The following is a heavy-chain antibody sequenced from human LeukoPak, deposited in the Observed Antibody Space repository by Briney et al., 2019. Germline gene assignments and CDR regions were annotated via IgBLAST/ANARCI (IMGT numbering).Heavy chain of an antibody. Sequence: SETLSLTCTVSGGSISSFYGSWIRQPPGKELGGFGYIYYSGSTNYNPSLKSRVTISVDTSKNQFSLKLSSVTAADTAVYYCARSLGIAVAGTDYWGQGTLVTVSS. CDR3: ARSLGIAVAGTDY. CDR2: IYYSGST. V-gene: IGHV4-59*08. CDR1: GGSISSFY. J-gene: IGHJ4*02. D-gene: IGHD6-19*01.